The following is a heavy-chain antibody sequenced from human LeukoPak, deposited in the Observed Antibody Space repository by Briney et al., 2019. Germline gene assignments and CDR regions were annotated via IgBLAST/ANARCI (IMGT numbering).Heavy chain of an antibody. V-gene: IGHV3-7*01. D-gene: IGHD3-22*01. CDR2: IKGDGSGI. J-gene: IGHJ4*02. CDR3: ARGDTSGYYYRFFDY. CDR1: GFTFSSYW. Sequence: GSLRLSCAASGFTFSSYWMSWVRQAPGKGPEWVANIKGDGSGIYYVDSVEGRFTISRDNAKKSLYLQMNSLRAEDTAVYYCARGDTSGYYYRFFDYWGQGTLVTVSS.